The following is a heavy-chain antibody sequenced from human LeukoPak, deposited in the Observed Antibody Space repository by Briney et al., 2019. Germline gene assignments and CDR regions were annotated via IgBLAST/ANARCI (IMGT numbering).Heavy chain of an antibody. CDR2: TYYRSN. Sequence: SQTLSLTCAISGDSVSSSSDAWSWIRQSPSRGLEWLGRTYYRSNDYAVSVKTRMTINVDTSKNQVSLQLSSVTPEGTAVYYCARGRNNAFDIWGQGTMVTVS. J-gene: IGHJ3*02. CDR1: GDSVSSSSDA. D-gene: IGHD1/OR15-1a*01. CDR3: ARGRNNAFDI. V-gene: IGHV6-1*01.